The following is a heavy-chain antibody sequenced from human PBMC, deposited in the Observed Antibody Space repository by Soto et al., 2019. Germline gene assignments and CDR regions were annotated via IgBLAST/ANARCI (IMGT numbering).Heavy chain of an antibody. CDR3: ARRYYDGSGFYYNDY. J-gene: IGHJ4*02. V-gene: IGHV4-59*13. Sequence: PSEALSGGCTVSVASISSSYWSWIRQPPGKGLEWIGYAHYSGSTNYNPSLKSRLTISVDTSKKQFSLKLSSVTAADTAVYFCARRYYDGSGFYYNDYWGQGTLVTVSS. CDR2: AHYSGST. CDR1: VASISSSY. D-gene: IGHD3-22*01.